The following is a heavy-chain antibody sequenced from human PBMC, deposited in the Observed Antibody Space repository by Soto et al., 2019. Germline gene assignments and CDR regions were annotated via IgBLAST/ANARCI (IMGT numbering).Heavy chain of an antibody. J-gene: IGHJ5*02. CDR3: AKVGGYGDYVEPDWFDP. V-gene: IGHV3-23*01. Sequence: GRSLRLSCAASGFTFSSYAMSWVRQAPGKGLEWVSAISGSGGSTYYADSVKGRFTISRDNSKNTLYLQMNSLRAEDTAVYYCAKVGGYGDYVEPDWFDPWGQGTLVTVSS. CDR1: GFTFSSYA. CDR2: ISGSGGST. D-gene: IGHD4-17*01.